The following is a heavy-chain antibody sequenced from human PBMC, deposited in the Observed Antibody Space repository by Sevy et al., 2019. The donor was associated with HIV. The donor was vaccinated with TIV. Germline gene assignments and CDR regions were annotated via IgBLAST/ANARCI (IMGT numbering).Heavy chain of an antibody. CDR1: GGSISSYY. V-gene: IGHV3-23*01. CDR2: ISGSSGST. D-gene: IGHD3-22*01. CDR3: AKGGSYYYDSSGYKDY. Sequence: ETLSLTCTVSGGSISSYYWSWIRQPPGKGLEWVSAISGSSGSTYHADSVKGRFTISRDNSKNTLYLQMNSLRAEDTAVYYCAKGGSYYYDSSGYKDYWGQGTLVTVSS. J-gene: IGHJ4*02.